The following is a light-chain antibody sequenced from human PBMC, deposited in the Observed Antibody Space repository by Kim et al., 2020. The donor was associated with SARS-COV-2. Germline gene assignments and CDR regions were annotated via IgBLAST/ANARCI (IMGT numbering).Light chain of an antibody. J-gene: IGKJ2*01. CDR3: QQYDSFAQYT. Sequence: GDRVTIPGRASQSISSSLAWYQQKPGKAPNLLIYDASSLERGVPSRFSGSGSGTEFTLTISSLQPEDFATYFCQQYDSFAQYTFGQGTKLEI. CDR1: QSISSS. CDR2: DAS. V-gene: IGKV1-5*01.